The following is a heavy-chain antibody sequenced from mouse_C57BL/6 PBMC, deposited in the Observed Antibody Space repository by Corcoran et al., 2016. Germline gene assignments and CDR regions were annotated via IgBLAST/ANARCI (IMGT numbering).Heavy chain of an antibody. CDR3: ARSGPMDY. Sequence: IQLVQSGPELVKPGASVKISCKASGYTFTDYYMNWVKQSHGKSLEWIGDINPNNGGTSYNQKFKGKATLTVDKSSSTAYMELRSLTSEDSAVYYCARSGPMDYWGQGTSVTVSS. J-gene: IGHJ4*01. CDR2: INPNNGGT. CDR1: GYTFTDYY. V-gene: IGHV1-26*01. D-gene: IGHD3-1*01.